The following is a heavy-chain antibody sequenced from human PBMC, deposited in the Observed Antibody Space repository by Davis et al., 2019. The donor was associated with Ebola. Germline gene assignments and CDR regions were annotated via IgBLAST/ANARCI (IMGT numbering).Heavy chain of an antibody. CDR1: GYTFTSYG. CDR2: ISAYNGKT. D-gene: IGHD3-10*01. J-gene: IGHJ5*02. V-gene: IGHV1-18*01. Sequence: AASVTVSCKTFGYTFTSYGITWVRQAPGQGLEWMGWISAYNGKTSYAQNFQDRVTMTTYTSTTTAYMELRSLTSDAKAVYYVARVSRWVGGGDSSVPWGQGTLVTVSS. CDR3: ARVSRWVGGGDSSVP.